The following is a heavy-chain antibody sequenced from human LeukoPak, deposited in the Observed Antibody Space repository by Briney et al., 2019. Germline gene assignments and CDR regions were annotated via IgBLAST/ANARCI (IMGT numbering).Heavy chain of an antibody. D-gene: IGHD1-1*01. CDR1: GFTFSSYG. CDR3: AKGGNWNFGDYYYMDV. Sequence: GGSLRLSCAESGFTFSSYGMHWVRQAPGKGLEWVAVIWYDGSNKYYADSVKGRFTISRDNSKNTLYLQMNSLRAEDTAVYYCAKGGNWNFGDYYYMDVWGKGTTVTVSS. J-gene: IGHJ6*03. V-gene: IGHV3-33*06. CDR2: IWYDGSNK.